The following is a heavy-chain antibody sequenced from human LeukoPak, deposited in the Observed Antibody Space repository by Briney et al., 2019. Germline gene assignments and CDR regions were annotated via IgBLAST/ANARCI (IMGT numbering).Heavy chain of an antibody. V-gene: IGHV3-23*01. CDR2: ISGSGGST. CDR1: GFTFSSYA. Sequence: GGSLRLSCAASGFTFSSYAMSWVRQAPGKGLEWVSAISGSGGSTFYADSVRGRFTISRDNSKNTLYMQMNSLRAEDTAVYCCAKDGSGVAAADYYFDYWGQGTLVTVSS. CDR3: AKDGSGVAAADYYFDY. J-gene: IGHJ4*02. D-gene: IGHD2-15*01.